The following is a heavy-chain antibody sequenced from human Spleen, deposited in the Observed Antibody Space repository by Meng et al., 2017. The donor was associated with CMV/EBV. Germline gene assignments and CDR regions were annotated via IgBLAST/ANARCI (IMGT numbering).Heavy chain of an antibody. V-gene: IGHV4-61*01. D-gene: IGHD2-2*01. CDR2: IYYSGST. CDR3: ARAGYCSSTSCYFSYWFDP. J-gene: IGHJ5*02. Sequence: SETLSLTCTVSGGSVSSGSFYWSWIRQPPGKEPEWIGYIYYSGSTNYNPSLKSRVTMSVDASKNQFSLKLSSVTAADTAVYYCARAGYCSSTSCYFSYWFDPWGQGTLVTVSS. CDR1: GGSVSSGSFY.